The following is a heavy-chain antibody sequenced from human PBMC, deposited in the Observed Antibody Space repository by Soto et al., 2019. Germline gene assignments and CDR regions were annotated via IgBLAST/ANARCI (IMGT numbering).Heavy chain of an antibody. CDR2: ISDDGSST. Sequence: GGSMRLSCAASGFTFSNHPMSWVRQAPGKGLEWVSAISDDGSSTYYADSVKGRFTISRDNSRDTLYVQINSLRPEDTAVYYCARRYYDFWWGDYFLTGPGMDVWGQGTTVIVSS. V-gene: IGHV3-23*01. D-gene: IGHD3-3*01. CDR1: GFTFSNHP. J-gene: IGHJ6*02. CDR3: ARRYYDFWWGDYFLTGPGMDV.